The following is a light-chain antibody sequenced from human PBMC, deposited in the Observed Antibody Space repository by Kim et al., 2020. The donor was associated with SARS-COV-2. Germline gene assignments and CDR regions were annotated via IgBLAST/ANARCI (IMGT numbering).Light chain of an antibody. CDR2: AAS. CDR1: QTVNTD. Sequence: SLGEAATLSCRASQTVNTDLAWYQQKPGQSPRLLIHAASTRATGIPVRFSGSGSGTEFTLTISSLQSEDSAVYYCQQYGNWLTWTFGPGTKVDIK. J-gene: IGKJ1*01. V-gene: IGKV3-15*01. CDR3: QQYGNWLTWT.